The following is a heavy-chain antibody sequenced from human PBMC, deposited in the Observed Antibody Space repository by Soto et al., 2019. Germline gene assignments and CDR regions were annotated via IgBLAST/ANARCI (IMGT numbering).Heavy chain of an antibody. CDR1: GFTFSAFG. Sequence: GGSLRLSCEASGFTFSAFGMHWVRQAPGKGLEWVAIISYDGILKYYADPVKGRFTISRDTPKSALYLQMNSLRPEDTAVYYCAKDFKISGGHYGSLNYYYGMDVWGQGTTVTVSS. V-gene: IGHV3-30*18. CDR3: AKDFKISGGHYGSLNYYYGMDV. CDR2: ISYDGILK. J-gene: IGHJ6*02. D-gene: IGHD3-10*01.